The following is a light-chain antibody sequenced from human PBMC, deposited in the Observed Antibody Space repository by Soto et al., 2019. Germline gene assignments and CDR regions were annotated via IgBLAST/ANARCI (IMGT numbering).Light chain of an antibody. CDR2: RAS. CDR1: QSVSRSS. V-gene: IGKV3-20*01. CDR3: QQYGSAPET. Sequence: EIVLTQSPGTLSLSPGERATLSCRASQSVSRSSLAWYQQKPGQAPRLLIYRASSRATGIPDRFSGSGSGTDFTLTISRLEPEDFAVYYCQQYGSAPETFGQGTKLEIK. J-gene: IGKJ2*01.